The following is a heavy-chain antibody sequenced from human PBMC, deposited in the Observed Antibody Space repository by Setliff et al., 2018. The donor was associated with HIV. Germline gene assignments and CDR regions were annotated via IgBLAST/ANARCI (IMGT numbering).Heavy chain of an antibody. CDR2: IYHSGST. V-gene: IGHV4-38-2*01. J-gene: IGHJ4*02. CDR3: ARIGRRGVTTPYYFDY. CDR1: GYSISSGFY. D-gene: IGHD3-10*01. Sequence: SETLSLTCAVSGYSISSGFYWGWIRQPPGKGLEWIGSIYHSGSTYYNPSLRSRVTISVDTSKNQFSLKLSSVTAADTAVYYCARIGRRGVTTPYYFDYWGQGTLVTVSS.